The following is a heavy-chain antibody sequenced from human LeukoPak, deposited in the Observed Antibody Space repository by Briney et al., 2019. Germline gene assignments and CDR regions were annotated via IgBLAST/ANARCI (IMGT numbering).Heavy chain of an antibody. D-gene: IGHD5-12*01. CDR2: IYTSGST. CDR1: GGSISSYY. J-gene: IGHJ4*02. V-gene: IGHV4-4*07. Sequence: SETLSLTCTVSGGSISSYYWSWIRQPAGKGLEWIGRIYTSGSTNYNPSLKSRVTMSVDTSKNQFSLKLSSVTAADTAVYYCARDHGWASGYDFDYFDYWGQGTLVTVSS. CDR3: ARDHGWASGYDFDYFDY.